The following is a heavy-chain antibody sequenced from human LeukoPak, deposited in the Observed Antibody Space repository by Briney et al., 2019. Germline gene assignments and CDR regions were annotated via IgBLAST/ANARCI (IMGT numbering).Heavy chain of an antibody. D-gene: IGHD3-10*01. CDR2: ISSITTYI. CDR1: GFTFSSYS. CDR3: ARGDPAYGSGSFDY. Sequence: KTGGSLRLSCAASGFTFSSYSMNWVRQAPGKGLEWVSSISSITTYIYYSDSVKGRFTISRDNAKNSLYLQVNSLRPEDTAIYYCARGDPAYGSGSFDYWGQGTLVTVSS. J-gene: IGHJ4*02. V-gene: IGHV3-21*06.